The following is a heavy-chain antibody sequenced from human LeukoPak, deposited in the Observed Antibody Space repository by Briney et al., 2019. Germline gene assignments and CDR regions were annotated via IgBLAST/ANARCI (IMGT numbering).Heavy chain of an antibody. D-gene: IGHD2-15*01. CDR3: AKYRVAAATGDKFDI. CDR1: GFNFSSYT. J-gene: IGHJ3*02. CDR2: ISSGGDTA. Sequence: GGYLRLSCSGTGFNFSSYTMTWVRQAPGEGLQWVSTISSGGDTAYYADSVKGRFTISRDNSRDTLYLQMHSLRAEDAALYSCAKYRVAAATGDKFDIWGQGTVVTVSS. V-gene: IGHV3-23*01.